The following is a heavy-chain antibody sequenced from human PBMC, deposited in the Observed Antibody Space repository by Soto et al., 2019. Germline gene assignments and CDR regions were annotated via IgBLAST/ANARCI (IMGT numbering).Heavy chain of an antibody. D-gene: IGHD1-7*01. J-gene: IGHJ4*02. Sequence: QVQLVESGGGVVQPGRSLRLSCAASGFTFSSYGMHWVRQAPGKGLEWVAVISYDGSNKYYADSVKGRFTISRDNSKNTLYLQMSSLRAEDTAVYYCAKDKSGTRFDYWGQGTLVTVSS. CDR3: AKDKSGTRFDY. V-gene: IGHV3-30*18. CDR2: ISYDGSNK. CDR1: GFTFSSYG.